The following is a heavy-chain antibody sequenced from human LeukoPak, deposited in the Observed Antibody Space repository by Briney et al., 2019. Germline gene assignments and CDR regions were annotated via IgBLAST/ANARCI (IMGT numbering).Heavy chain of an antibody. CDR1: GGSFSGYY. J-gene: IGHJ5*02. D-gene: IGHD3-10*01. CDR3: ARASYGSGSYYINWFDP. CDR2: IYYSGST. V-gene: IGHV4-34*01. Sequence: SETLSLTCAVYGGSFSGYYWGWIRQPPGKGLEWIGSIYYSGSTYYNPSLKSRVTLSVDTSKNQFSLKLSSVTAADTAVYYCARASYGSGSYYINWFDPWGQGTLVTVSS.